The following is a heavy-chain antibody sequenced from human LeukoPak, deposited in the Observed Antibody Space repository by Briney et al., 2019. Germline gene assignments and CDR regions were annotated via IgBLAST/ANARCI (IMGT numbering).Heavy chain of an antibody. CDR2: IYYSGST. V-gene: IGHV4-31*11. CDR1: GVSFSGYY. J-gene: IGHJ4*02. D-gene: IGHD2-8*01. Sequence: SETLSLTCAVYGVSFSGYYWSWIRQHPGKGLEWIGYIYYSGSTYYNPSLKSRVTISVDTSKNQFSLKLSSVTAADTAVYYCARGYCTNGVCYFYDYWGQGTLVTVSS. CDR3: ARGYCTNGVCYFYDY.